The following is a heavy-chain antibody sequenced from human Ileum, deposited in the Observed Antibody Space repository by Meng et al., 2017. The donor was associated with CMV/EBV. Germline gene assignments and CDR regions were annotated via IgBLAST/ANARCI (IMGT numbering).Heavy chain of an antibody. CDR1: GFTFSNFW. CDR3: ARDTEFEALDF. J-gene: IGHJ4*02. CDR2: MNQDGSEG. V-gene: IGHV3-7*01. D-gene: IGHD3-10*01. Sequence: GESLKISCAASGFTFSNFWMSWVRQAPGGGLEWVANMNQDGSEGYYVDSVKGRFTISRDNARNSLYLQMTSLRGEDTAVYYCARDTEFEALDFWGQGTLVTVSS.